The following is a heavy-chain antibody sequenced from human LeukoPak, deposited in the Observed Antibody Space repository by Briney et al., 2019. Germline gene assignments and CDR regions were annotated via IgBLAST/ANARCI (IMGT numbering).Heavy chain of an antibody. CDR3: ARGAAARLGYYYYYMDV. D-gene: IGHD6-6*01. CDR2: INHSGST. V-gene: IGHV4-34*01. Sequence: SETLSLTCAVFGGSFSGYDWSWIRQPPGKGLEWIGEINHSGSTNYNPSLKSRVTISVDTSKNQFSLKLSSVTAADTAVYYCARGAAARLGYYYYYMDVWGKGTTVTVSS. CDR1: GGSFSGYD. J-gene: IGHJ6*03.